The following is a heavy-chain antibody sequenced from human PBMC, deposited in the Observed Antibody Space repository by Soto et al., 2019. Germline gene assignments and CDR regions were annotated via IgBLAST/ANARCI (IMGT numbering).Heavy chain of an antibody. CDR2: ISDRGGST. D-gene: IGHD2-15*01. V-gene: IGHV3-23*01. J-gene: IGHJ3*02. CDR1: GFTFSSYD. Sequence: GGSLRLSCAASGFTFSSYDMSWVRQAPGKRLEWVSAISDRGGSTYYADSVKGRFTISRDNSKNTLYLQMNRLRAEDAGVYYCGSGSDFEVGVAFDIWGQGTMVTVSS. CDR3: GSGSDFEVGVAFDI.